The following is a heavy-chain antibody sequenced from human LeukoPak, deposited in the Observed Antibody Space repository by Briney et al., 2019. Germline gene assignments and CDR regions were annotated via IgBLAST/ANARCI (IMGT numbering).Heavy chain of an antibody. Sequence: GVSLRLSCAASGFTFSSYVMSWVRQTPGKGLEWVSTIVPSGGSTYYADSVKGRFTISRDNSKNTLHLQMNSLRVEDTAVYYCATRGTTATKYIEHWGQGTLVTVSS. CDR1: GFTFSSYV. V-gene: IGHV3-23*01. CDR2: IVPSGGST. D-gene: IGHD1-1*01. J-gene: IGHJ4*02. CDR3: ATRGTTATKYIEH.